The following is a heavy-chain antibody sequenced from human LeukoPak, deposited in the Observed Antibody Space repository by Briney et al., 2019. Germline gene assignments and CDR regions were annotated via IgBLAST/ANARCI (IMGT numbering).Heavy chain of an antibody. CDR1: GGTFSSYA. Sequence: ASVKVSCKASGGTFSSYAISWVRQAPGQGLEWMGRIIPIFGTANYAQKFQGRVTITTDESTSTAYMELISLSSEDTAVYYCARAIAYCGGDCYSRRDYYYYYMDVWGKGTTVTVSS. V-gene: IGHV1-69*05. CDR3: ARAIAYCGGDCYSRRDYYYYYMDV. D-gene: IGHD2-21*02. J-gene: IGHJ6*03. CDR2: IIPIFGTA.